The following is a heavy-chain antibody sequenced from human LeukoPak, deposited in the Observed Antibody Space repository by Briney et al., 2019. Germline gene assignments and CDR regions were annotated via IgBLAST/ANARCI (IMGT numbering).Heavy chain of an antibody. CDR1: GGSFSGYY. J-gene: IGHJ4*02. CDR3: ARGLSGYDSRDY. V-gene: IGHV4-34*01. Sequence: SETLSLTCAVYGGSFSGYYWSWIRQPPGKGLEWIGEINHSGGTNYNPSLKSRVTISVDTSKNQFSLKLSSVTAADTAVYYCARGLSGYDSRDYWGQGTLVTVSS. D-gene: IGHD5-12*01. CDR2: INHSGGT.